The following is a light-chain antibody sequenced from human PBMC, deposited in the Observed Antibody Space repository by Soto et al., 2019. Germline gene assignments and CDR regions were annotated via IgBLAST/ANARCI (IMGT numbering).Light chain of an antibody. J-gene: IGKJ1*01. CDR3: QQNNDWPLT. Sequence: EIVMTQSPGTLSVSPGGRATLSCRAGQSVSSNLAWYQQRPGQAPRLLIYGASTRATGIPARFSGSGSGTEFTLTISSLQSEDFAIYYCQQNNDWPLTSGQGTKVEIK. CDR2: GAS. V-gene: IGKV3-15*01. CDR1: QSVSSN.